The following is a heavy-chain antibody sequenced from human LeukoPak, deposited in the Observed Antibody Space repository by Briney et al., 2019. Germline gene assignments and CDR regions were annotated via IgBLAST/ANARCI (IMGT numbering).Heavy chain of an antibody. D-gene: IGHD2-15*01. CDR2: IKQDGSEK. Sequence: PGGSLRLSCAASGFSFSSYWMSWVRQAPGKGLQWVANIKQDGSEKYYVDSVKGRFTISRDNAKNSLYLQMSSLRAEDTAVYYCARVVAATPAFDYWGQGTLVTVSS. J-gene: IGHJ4*02. V-gene: IGHV3-7*04. CDR1: GFSFSSYW. CDR3: ARVVAATPAFDY.